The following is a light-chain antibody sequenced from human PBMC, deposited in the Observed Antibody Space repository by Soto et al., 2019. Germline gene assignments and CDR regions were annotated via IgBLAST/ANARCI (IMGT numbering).Light chain of an antibody. J-gene: IGKJ4*01. CDR3: QQRSDWPLLT. Sequence: EILLPQSPATLSLSPGERATLSCRASQSVSSQLAWYQQKPGQAPRLIIYDASTRATGIPARFSGSGSGTDFTLTISSLEPEDFALYYCQQRSDWPLLTFGGGTTVEIK. V-gene: IGKV3-11*01. CDR1: QSVSSQ. CDR2: DAS.